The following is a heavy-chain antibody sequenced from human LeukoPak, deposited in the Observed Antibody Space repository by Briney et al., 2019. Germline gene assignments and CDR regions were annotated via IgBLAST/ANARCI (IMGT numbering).Heavy chain of an antibody. Sequence: SETLSLTCSVSGDSITGYSWSWIRQTPGKGLEWIGYIYYNGDTHYNPSLKSRVTISVDTSKNQFSLKLSSVTAADTAVYYCARGRAGRAWFDPWGQGTLVTVSS. D-gene: IGHD3-10*01. CDR1: GDSITGYS. CDR3: ARGRAGRAWFDP. V-gene: IGHV4-59*12. J-gene: IGHJ5*02. CDR2: IYYNGDT.